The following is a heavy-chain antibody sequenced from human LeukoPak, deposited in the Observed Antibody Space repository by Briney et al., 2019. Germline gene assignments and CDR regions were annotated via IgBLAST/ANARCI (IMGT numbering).Heavy chain of an antibody. CDR3: AKDRSVTTRYDLYDY. D-gene: IGHD4-17*01. V-gene: IGHV3-23*01. J-gene: IGHJ4*02. Sequence: GGSLRLSCAASGFTFSSYAMSWVRQAPGKGLEWVSAISGSGGSTSYADSVKGRVTISRDNSKNTLYLQMNSVRAEDKAVYYCAKDRSVTTRYDLYDYWGQGTLVTVSS. CDR1: GFTFSSYA. CDR2: ISGSGGST.